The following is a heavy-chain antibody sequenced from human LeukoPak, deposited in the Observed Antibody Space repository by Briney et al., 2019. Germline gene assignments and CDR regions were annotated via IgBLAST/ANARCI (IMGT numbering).Heavy chain of an antibody. CDR3: AKDAYYNL. Sequence: GGSLRLSCAASAFTFSSSGMSWVRQAPGKGLEWVSTISGNGGSTYYADSVKGRFTISRDNSKNTLYLQMNSLTAEDTAVYYCAKDAYYNLWGQGTLVTVPS. D-gene: IGHD4/OR15-4a*01. J-gene: IGHJ4*02. V-gene: IGHV3-23*01. CDR2: ISGNGGST. CDR1: AFTFSSSG.